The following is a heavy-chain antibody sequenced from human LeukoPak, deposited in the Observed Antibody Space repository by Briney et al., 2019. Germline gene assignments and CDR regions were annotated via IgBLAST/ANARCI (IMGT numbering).Heavy chain of an antibody. D-gene: IGHD5-12*01. CDR2: IRYDGSNK. CDR1: GFTFSSYG. CDR3: AKEGGYDYYRYYYYYMDV. V-gene: IGHV3-30*02. J-gene: IGHJ6*03. Sequence: GGSLRLSCAASGFTFSSYGMHWVRQAPGKGLEWVAFIRYDGSNKYYADSVKGRFTISRDNSKNTLYLQMNSLRAEDTAVYYCAKEGGYDYYRYYYYYMDVWGKGTTVTVSS.